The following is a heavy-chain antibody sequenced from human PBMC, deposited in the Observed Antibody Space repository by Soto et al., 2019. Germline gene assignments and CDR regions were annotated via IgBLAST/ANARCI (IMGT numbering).Heavy chain of an antibody. CDR2: IYHSGST. J-gene: IGHJ4*02. Sequence: QLQLQESGSGLVKPSQTLSLTCAVSGGSISSGGYSWSWIRQPPGKGLEWIGYIYHSGSTYYNPSLKSRVTISVDRSKNQFXXXXSSVXXXXXXXXXXXXVPXRWGQGTLVTVSS. V-gene: IGHV4-30-2*01. CDR1: GGSISSGGYS. CDR3: XXVPXR. D-gene: IGHD2-2*01.